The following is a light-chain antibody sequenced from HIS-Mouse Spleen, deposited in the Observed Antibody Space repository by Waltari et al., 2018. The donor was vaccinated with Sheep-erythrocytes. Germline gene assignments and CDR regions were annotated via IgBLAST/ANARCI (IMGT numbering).Light chain of an antibody. CDR3: SSYAGSNNHV. J-gene: IGLJ1*01. Sequence: QSALTQPPSASGSPGQSVPLSCTGTSSDVGGYNYVSWYQQHPGKAPKLMIYEVSKRPSGVPDRFSGSKSGNTASLTVSGLQAEDEADYYCSSYAGSNNHVFATGTKVTVL. CDR2: EVS. V-gene: IGLV2-8*01. CDR1: SSDVGGYNY.